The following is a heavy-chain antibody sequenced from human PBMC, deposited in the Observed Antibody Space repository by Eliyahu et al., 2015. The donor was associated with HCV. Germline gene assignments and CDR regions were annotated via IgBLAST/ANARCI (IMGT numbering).Heavy chain of an antibody. D-gene: IGHD1-26*01. Sequence: QVQLVESGGGVVQPGRSLRLSCAASGFTFSSYAMHWVRQAPGKGLGWVAVISYDGSNKYYADSVKGRFTISRDNSKNTLYLQMNSLRAEDTAVYYCAPYSGSKFDYWGQGTLVTVSS. CDR3: APYSGSKFDY. CDR1: GFTFSSYA. J-gene: IGHJ4*02. V-gene: IGHV3-30-3*01. CDR2: ISYDGSNK.